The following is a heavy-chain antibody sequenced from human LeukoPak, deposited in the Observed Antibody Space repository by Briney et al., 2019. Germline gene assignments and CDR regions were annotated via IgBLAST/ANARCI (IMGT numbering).Heavy chain of an antibody. D-gene: IGHD2-2*01. V-gene: IGHV1-2*02. J-gene: IGHJ4*02. CDR3: AREDVVVPAAH. CDR1: GYTSTGYY. CDR2: INPNSGGT. Sequence: ASVKVSCKASGYTSTGYYVHWVRQAPGQGLEWMGWINPNSGGTNYAQKFQGRVTMTRDTSVSTAYMELSRLTSDDTAVYYCAREDVVVPAAHWGQGTLVTVSS.